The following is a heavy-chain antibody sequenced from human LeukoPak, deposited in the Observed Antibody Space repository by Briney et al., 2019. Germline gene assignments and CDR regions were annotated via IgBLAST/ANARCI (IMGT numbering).Heavy chain of an antibody. CDR2: ISGIGGAT. D-gene: IGHD2-15*01. V-gene: IGHV3-23*01. CDR1: GFTFSSFA. Sequence: GGSLRLSCAASGFTFSSFAMSWVRQAPGKGLGWVSYISGIGGATYYADSVKVRFTISRDNSKSTLYLQMNSLRAEDTAVYYCAKGSFGYCSGGSCYVDYWGQGTLVSVSS. J-gene: IGHJ4*02. CDR3: AKGSFGYCSGGSCYVDY.